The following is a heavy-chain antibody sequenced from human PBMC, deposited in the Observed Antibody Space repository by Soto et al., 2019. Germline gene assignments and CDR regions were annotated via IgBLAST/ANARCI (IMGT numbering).Heavy chain of an antibody. CDR3: ARGGGVGVAGSAAFEM. CDR1: GYPVTAYY. Sequence: QLHLVQSGAVVKKPGASATVSCSASGYPVTAYYMHWVRQAPGRGLEWMGGINPATGAAKYTQTFQGRGTMTRDTSTRTVFMELRGLTSGDTALFYGARGGGVGVAGSAAFEMWGQGTLVTVSS. V-gene: IGHV1-2*02. D-gene: IGHD3-3*01. J-gene: IGHJ3*02. CDR2: INPATGAA.